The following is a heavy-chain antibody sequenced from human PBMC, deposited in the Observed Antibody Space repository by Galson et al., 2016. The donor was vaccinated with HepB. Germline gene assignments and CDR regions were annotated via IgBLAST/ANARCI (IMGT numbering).Heavy chain of an antibody. CDR3: ARISSYSTYRRSPYFDY. V-gene: IGHV2-26*01. Sequence: PALVKPTQTLTLTCTVSGFSLSNARMGVSWIRQPPGKALEWLAHIFSNDEKSYSTSLKSRLTISKDTSKSQVVLTMTNMDPVDTATYYCARISSYSTYRRSPYFDYWGQGTLVTVSS. J-gene: IGHJ4*02. D-gene: IGHD4-11*01. CDR1: GFSLSNARMG. CDR2: IFSNDEK.